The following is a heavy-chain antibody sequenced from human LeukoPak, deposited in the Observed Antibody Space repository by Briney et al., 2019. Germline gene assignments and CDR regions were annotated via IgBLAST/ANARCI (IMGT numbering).Heavy chain of an antibody. D-gene: IGHD3-22*01. CDR3: AKVFYYDSSGSHDLEH. J-gene: IGHJ4*02. Sequence: PGGSLRLSCAASGFTFSNYAMSWVRQAPGKGLEWVSTISDSGGSTYYADSVKGRFTISRDNSKNTLYVQMNSLRAEATAVYYCAKVFYYDSSGSHDLEHWGQGTLVTVSS. CDR1: GFTFSNYA. V-gene: IGHV3-23*01. CDR2: ISDSGGST.